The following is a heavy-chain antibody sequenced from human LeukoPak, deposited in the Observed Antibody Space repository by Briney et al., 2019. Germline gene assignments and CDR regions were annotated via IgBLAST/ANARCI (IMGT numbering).Heavy chain of an antibody. CDR3: AREGTYSGYDLTDS. D-gene: IGHD5-12*01. CDR2: MKQEGRET. V-gene: IGHV3-7*05. J-gene: IGHJ4*02. Sequence: GGSLRLSCVASGFTFSNYWMSWVRQAPGKGLEWVANMKQEGRETYYVDSVKGRFTISRDNAKNSLYLQMNSLRAEDTAVYYCAREGTYSGYDLTDSWGRGTLVTVSS. CDR1: GFTFSNYW.